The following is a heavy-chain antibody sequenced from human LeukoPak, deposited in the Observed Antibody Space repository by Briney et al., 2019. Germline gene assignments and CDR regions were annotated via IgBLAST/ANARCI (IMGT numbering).Heavy chain of an antibody. V-gene: IGHV3-74*01. CDR1: GFTFSSYW. J-gene: IGHJ4*02. D-gene: IGHD3-22*01. Sequence: PGGSLRLSCAASGFTFSSYWMHWVRQAPGKGLVWVSRINSDGSSTSYADSVKGRFTISRDNSKNTLYLQMNSLRAEDTAIYYCAKDAGLMGYYDGSGYRVFDYWGQGTLVTVSS. CDR2: INSDGSST. CDR3: AKDAGLMGYYDGSGYRVFDY.